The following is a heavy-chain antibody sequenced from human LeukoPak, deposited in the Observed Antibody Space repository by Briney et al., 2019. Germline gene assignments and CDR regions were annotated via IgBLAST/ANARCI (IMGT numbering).Heavy chain of an antibody. V-gene: IGHV3-23*01. J-gene: IGHJ4*02. CDR1: GFTFSSYA. CDR2: ITDSGGST. CDR3: AKGSSSSRPYYFDY. D-gene: IGHD6-6*01. Sequence: GGSLRLSCAASGFTFSSYAMSWVRQAPGKGLEWVSAITDSGGSTYHADSVKGRFTNSRDNSKNTLFLQMNSLRVEDTAVYYCAKGSSSSRPYYFDYWGQGTLATVSS.